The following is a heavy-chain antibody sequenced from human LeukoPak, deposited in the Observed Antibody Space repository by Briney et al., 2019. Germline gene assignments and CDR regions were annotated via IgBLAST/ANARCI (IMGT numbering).Heavy chain of an antibody. V-gene: IGHV3-23*01. CDR1: GFTFSNFA. J-gene: IGHJ4*02. Sequence: PGGSLRLSCEASGFTFSNFAMSWVRQAPGKGLEWVSDISGSGGNTKYADSVKGRFTISRDNSKNTLYLKMNSLSVGDTAVYFCAKDVKWSIETRPPYFDYWGQGTLVTVSS. D-gene: IGHD6-6*01. CDR3: AKDVKWSIETRPPYFDY. CDR2: ISGSGGNT.